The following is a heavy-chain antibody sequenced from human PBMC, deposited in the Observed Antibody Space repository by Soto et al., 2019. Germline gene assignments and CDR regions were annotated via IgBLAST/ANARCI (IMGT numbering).Heavy chain of an antibody. CDR1: DHTFTYYG. J-gene: IGHJ6*02. D-gene: IGHD2-8*02. CDR3: AATGGHYFGLDV. CDR2: ISGYNGNT. V-gene: IGHV1-18*01. Sequence: QVQLLQSGGEVKKPGASVKVSCNCSDHTFTYYGINWVRRAPGQGLEWMGWISGYNGNTKYSQKFQDRVTMSADTSTRTAFMEMRCLTSDDTAVYFCAATGGHYFGLDVWGQGTTVTVSS.